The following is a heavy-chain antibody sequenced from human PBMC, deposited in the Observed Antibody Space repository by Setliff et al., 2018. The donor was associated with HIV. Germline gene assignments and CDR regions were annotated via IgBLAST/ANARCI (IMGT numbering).Heavy chain of an antibody. CDR1: GFSFSSYW. CDR2: IRTDGSST. Sequence: PGGSLRLSCAASGFSFSSYWLHWVRHAPGKGMVWVSRIRTDGSSTTYADSVKGLFTISRYNAKNILYLQMNSLTAEDTAVYYCAREGNYDSRLDYWGQGTQVTVSS. V-gene: IGHV3-74*03. CDR3: AREGNYDSRLDY. D-gene: IGHD3-22*01. J-gene: IGHJ4*02.